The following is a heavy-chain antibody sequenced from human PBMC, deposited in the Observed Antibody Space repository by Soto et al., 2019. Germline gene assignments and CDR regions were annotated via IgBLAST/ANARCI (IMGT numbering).Heavy chain of an antibody. Sequence: SVKVSCKPSGGTFSSYAISWVRQAPGQGLEWMGGIIPIFDTANYAQKFQGRVTITADESTSTAYMELSSLRSEDTAVYYCAVAVAGPTAIGYWGQGTLVTVSS. V-gene: IGHV1-69*13. D-gene: IGHD6-19*01. J-gene: IGHJ4*02. CDR2: IIPIFDTA. CDR1: GGTFSSYA. CDR3: AVAVAGPTAIGY.